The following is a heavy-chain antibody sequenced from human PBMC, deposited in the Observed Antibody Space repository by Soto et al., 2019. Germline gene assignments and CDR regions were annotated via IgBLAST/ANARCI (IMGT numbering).Heavy chain of an antibody. Sequence: QVQLQESGPGLVKPSQTLSLTCTVSGGSISSGGYYWSWIRQLPGKGLERIGFIYYTGNTYYNPSLKSRVSISVDASKNQFSLKLNSVTAADTAMYYCARDEGSSGSGSRNYGLDVWGQGNTVTVSS. CDR1: GGSISSGGYY. V-gene: IGHV4-31*03. CDR2: IYYTGNT. CDR3: ARDEGSSGSGSRNYGLDV. D-gene: IGHD3-10*01. J-gene: IGHJ6*02.